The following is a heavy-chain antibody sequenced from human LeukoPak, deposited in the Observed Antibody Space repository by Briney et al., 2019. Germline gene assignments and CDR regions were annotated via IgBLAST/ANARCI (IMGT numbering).Heavy chain of an antibody. CDR2: IKQDGSEK. CDR1: GFTCSSYW. V-gene: IGHV3-7*01. Sequence: GGSLRLSCAASGFTCSSYWMSWVGQAPGKGLEWVANIKQDGSEKYYVDSVKGRFTIPRDNAKNSLYLQMNSLRAEDTAVYYCARIRRGWSQNWDYWGQGTLVTVSS. CDR3: ARIRRGWSQNWDY. D-gene: IGHD6-19*01. J-gene: IGHJ4*02.